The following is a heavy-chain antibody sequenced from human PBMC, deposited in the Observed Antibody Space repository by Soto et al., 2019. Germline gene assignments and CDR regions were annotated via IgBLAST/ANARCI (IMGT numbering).Heavy chain of an antibody. J-gene: IGHJ6*02. Sequence: PGESLKISCKGSGYSFTIYWISWVRQMPGTGLERMGRIDPSDSYTNYSPSFQGHVTISADKSISTAYLQWSSLKASDTAMYYCARHKVGSWYSSLAYYYYGMDVWGQGTTVTVSS. CDR1: GYSFTIYW. CDR3: ARHKVGSWYSSLAYYYYGMDV. D-gene: IGHD6-13*01. CDR2: IDPSDSYT. V-gene: IGHV5-10-1*01.